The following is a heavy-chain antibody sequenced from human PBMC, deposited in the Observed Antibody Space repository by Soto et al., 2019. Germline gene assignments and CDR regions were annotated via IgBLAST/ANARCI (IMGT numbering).Heavy chain of an antibody. CDR1: GFSLSTSGVG. J-gene: IGHJ3*02. CDR2: IYWDDDK. CDR3: AHRSAGTHAFDI. V-gene: IGHV2-5*02. Sequence: QITLKESGPTLVKPTQTLTLTCSFSGFSLSTSGVGVGWIRQPPGKALEWLTLIYWDDDKRYSPSLKSRLTITNDNTKNQVVLTLTNMDPVDTATYYCAHRSAGTHAFDIWGQGTMVTVSS.